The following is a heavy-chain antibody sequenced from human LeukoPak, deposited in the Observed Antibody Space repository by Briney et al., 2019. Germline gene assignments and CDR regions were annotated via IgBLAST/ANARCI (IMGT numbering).Heavy chain of an antibody. J-gene: IGHJ4*02. V-gene: IGHV3-11*04. CDR3: AKVLVARTILYYFDY. CDR1: GFTFSDYY. Sequence: PGGSLRLSCAASGFTFSDYYLSWIRQAPGEGLAWVSYISSSGSAIFYVDSVKGRFIISRDNSKNTLYLQMNSLRAEDTAVYYCAKVLVARTILYYFDYWGQGTLVTVS. CDR2: ISSSGSAI. D-gene: IGHD2-15*01.